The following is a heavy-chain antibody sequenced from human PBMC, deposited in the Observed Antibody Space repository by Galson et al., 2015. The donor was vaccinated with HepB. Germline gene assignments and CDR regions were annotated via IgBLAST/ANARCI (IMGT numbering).Heavy chain of an antibody. Sequence: TLSLTCTVSGGSISSYYWSWIRQPAGKGLEWIGRIYTSGSTNYNPSLKSRVTMSVDTSKNQFSLKLSSVTAADTAVYYCAKALPPKDYYDSSGYSPNAFDIWGQGTMVTVSS. D-gene: IGHD3-22*01. CDR1: GGSISSYY. V-gene: IGHV4-4*07. CDR3: AKALPPKDYYDSSGYSPNAFDI. J-gene: IGHJ3*02. CDR2: IYTSGST.